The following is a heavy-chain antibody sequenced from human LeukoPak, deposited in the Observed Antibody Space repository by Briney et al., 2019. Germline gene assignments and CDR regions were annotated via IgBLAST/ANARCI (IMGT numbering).Heavy chain of an antibody. V-gene: IGHV3-48*03. D-gene: IGHD4-23*01. CDR1: GFTFSSYE. CDR2: ISSSGSTI. Sequence: GGSLRLSCAASGFTFSSYEMNWVRQAPGKGLEWVSYISSSGSTIYYADSVKGRFTISRDNAKNSLYLQMNSLRAEDTAVYYCARNLRTVAPAPGAYWGQGTLVTVSS. CDR3: ARNLRTVAPAPGAY. J-gene: IGHJ4*02.